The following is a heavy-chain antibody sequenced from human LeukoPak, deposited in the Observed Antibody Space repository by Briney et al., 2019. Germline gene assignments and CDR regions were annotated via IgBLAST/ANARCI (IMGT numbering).Heavy chain of an antibody. Sequence: PGGSLRLSCVASGFTFSSYAMNWVRQAPGKGLEWVSAIGSSGGSTYYADSVKGRFTISRDNSKNTLFLQMNSLRAEDTAVYFCAKVPTYYYDGSGYYSYFDYWGQGTLVTVSS. CDR1: GFTFSSYA. V-gene: IGHV3-23*01. CDR3: AKVPTYYYDGSGYYSYFDY. D-gene: IGHD3-22*01. CDR2: IGSSGGST. J-gene: IGHJ4*02.